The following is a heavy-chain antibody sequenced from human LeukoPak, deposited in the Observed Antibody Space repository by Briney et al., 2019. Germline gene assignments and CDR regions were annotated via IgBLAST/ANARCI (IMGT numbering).Heavy chain of an antibody. CDR3: ARRSGAAGTYYYYYYCMDV. Sequence: ASVKVSCKASGYTFTSYDINWVRQATGQGLEWMGWMNPNSGNTGYAQKFQGRVTMTRNTSISTAYMELSSLRSEDTAVYYCARRSGAAGTYYYYYYCMDVWGKGTTVTVSS. J-gene: IGHJ6*03. V-gene: IGHV1-8*01. CDR2: MNPNSGNT. CDR1: GYTFTSYD. D-gene: IGHD6-13*01.